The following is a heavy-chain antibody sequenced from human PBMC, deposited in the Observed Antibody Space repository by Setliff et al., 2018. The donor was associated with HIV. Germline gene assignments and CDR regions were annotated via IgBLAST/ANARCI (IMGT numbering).Heavy chain of an antibody. V-gene: IGHV4-34*01. J-gene: IGHJ6*03. CDR2: IYYSGST. D-gene: IGHD3-3*01. CDR1: GGSFTDIGGSFTDYY. Sequence: SETLSLTCAVFGGSFTDIGGSFTDYYWIWFRQPPGKGLEWIGTIYYSGSTKYNPSLKSRVTISVDTSKNQFSLKLSSVTAADTAVYYCARGTAYYNFWSGYSQDYYYYMDVWGKGTTVTV. CDR3: ARGTAYYNFWSGYSQDYYYYMDV.